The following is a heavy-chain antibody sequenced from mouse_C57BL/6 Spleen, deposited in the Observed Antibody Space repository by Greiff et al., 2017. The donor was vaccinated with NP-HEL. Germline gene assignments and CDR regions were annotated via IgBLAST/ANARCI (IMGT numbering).Heavy chain of an antibody. CDR3: AGYWSFDY. CDR1: GYAFSSSW. Sequence: QVQLQQSGPELVKPGASVKISCKASGYAFSSSWMNWVKQRPGKGLEWIGRIYPGDGDTNYNGTFKGKATLTADKSSSTAYMQLSSLTSEDSAVYFCAGYWSFDYWGQGTTLTVSS. J-gene: IGHJ2*01. CDR2: IYPGDGDT. V-gene: IGHV1-82*01. D-gene: IGHD1-2*01.